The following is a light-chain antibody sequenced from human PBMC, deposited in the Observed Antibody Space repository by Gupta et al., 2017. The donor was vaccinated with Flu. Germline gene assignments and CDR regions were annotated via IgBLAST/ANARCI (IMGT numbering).Light chain of an antibody. V-gene: IGLV1-44*01. CDR2: NNN. CDR3: AAWDDSMNGWV. J-gene: IGLJ3*02. CDR1: SSNIGCNT. Sequence: QSVLTQPPSASGTPGQRVTISCSGSSSNIGCNTVNWYQQLPGTAPKLLIYNNNQRPSGVPDRFSGSKSGTSAALAISGLQSEDEADYYCAAWDDSMNGWVFGGGTKLTVL.